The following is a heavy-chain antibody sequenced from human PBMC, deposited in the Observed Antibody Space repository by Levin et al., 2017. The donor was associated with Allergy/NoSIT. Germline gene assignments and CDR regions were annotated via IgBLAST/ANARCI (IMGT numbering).Heavy chain of an antibody. J-gene: IGHJ6*03. CDR3: ARDALYIWGSYRTYYYMDG. Sequence: PSETLSLTCTVSGGSVSSGSYYWSWIRQPPGKGLEWIGYIYYSGSTNYNPSLKSRVTISVDTSKNQFSLKLSSVTAADTAVYYCARDALYIWGSYRTYYYMDGWGKGTTVTVSS. D-gene: IGHD3-16*02. CDR1: GGSVSSGSYY. V-gene: IGHV4-61*01. CDR2: IYYSGST.